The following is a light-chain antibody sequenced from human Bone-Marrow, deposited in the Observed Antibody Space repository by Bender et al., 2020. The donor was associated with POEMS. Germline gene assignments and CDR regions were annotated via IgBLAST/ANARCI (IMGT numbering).Light chain of an antibody. Sequence: SYELTQPPSVSVSPGQTARITCSGDALPKKYAYWSQQKSGQAPVLVIYEDSNRPSGIPERFSGSTSGTMATLTITGAQVEDEADYYCYSTDSSTNVHVVFGGGTKLTVL. CDR3: YSTDSSTNVHVV. CDR2: EDS. V-gene: IGLV3-10*01. J-gene: IGLJ2*01. CDR1: ALPKKY.